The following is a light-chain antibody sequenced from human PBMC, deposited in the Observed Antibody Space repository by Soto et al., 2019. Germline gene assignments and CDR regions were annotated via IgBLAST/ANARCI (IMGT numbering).Light chain of an antibody. J-gene: IGKJ4*01. CDR2: GAS. Sequence: EIVLTQSPGTLSLSPGERATLSCRASQTVTSDYLAWYQQKPGQAPRLLIYGASDRATGIPDRFSASGSGKDFTLTISRLEPQDFAIYYCQQYGDSPLTFGGGTRVDIK. V-gene: IGKV3-20*01. CDR3: QQYGDSPLT. CDR1: QTVTSDY.